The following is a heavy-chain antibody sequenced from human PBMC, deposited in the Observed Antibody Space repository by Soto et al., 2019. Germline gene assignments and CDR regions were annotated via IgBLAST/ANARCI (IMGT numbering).Heavy chain of an antibody. V-gene: IGHV1-69*01. J-gene: IGHJ5*02. CDR3: ARVRVTIFGVVTQGWFDP. D-gene: IGHD3-3*01. Sequence: QVQLVQSGAEVKKPGSSVKVSCKASGGTFSSYAISWVRQAPGQGLEWMGGIIPIFGTANYAQKLQGRVTITADESTSTDYMELSSLRSDDTAVYYCARVRVTIFGVVTQGWFDPWGQGTLVTVSS. CDR2: IIPIFGTA. CDR1: GGTFSSYA.